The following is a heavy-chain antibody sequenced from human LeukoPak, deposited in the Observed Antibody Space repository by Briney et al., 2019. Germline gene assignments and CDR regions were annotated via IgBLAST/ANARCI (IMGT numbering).Heavy chain of an antibody. D-gene: IGHD6-19*01. Sequence: SETLSLTCTVSGGSISSYYWSWIRQPPGKGLEWIGEINHSGSTNYNPSLKSRVTISVDTSKNQFSLKLSSVAAADTAVYYCARGLQWLVKYYFDYWGQGTLVTVSS. CDR3: ARGLQWLVKYYFDY. CDR1: GGSISSYY. CDR2: INHSGST. J-gene: IGHJ4*02. V-gene: IGHV4-34*01.